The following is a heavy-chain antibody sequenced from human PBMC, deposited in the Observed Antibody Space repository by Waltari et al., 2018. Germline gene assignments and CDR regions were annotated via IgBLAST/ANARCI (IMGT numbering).Heavy chain of an antibody. J-gene: IGHJ4*02. D-gene: IGHD3-22*01. Sequence: LVQSGAEVKKPGASVKVSCKASGYTFTGYARRGVRQAPGQGLGWVGGVKPKYGDTHYAQNCPGRVALTTDTSTNTAFMELQRLRSDDTAVYYCLRDSSGSHFDYWGQGTLVTVSS. V-gene: IGHV1-2*02. CDR1: GYTFTGYA. CDR3: LRDSSGSHFDY. CDR2: VKPKYGDT.